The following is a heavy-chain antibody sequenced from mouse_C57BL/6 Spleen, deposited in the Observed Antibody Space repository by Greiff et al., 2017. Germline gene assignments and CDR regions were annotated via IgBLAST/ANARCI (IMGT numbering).Heavy chain of an antibody. CDR3: AREDYGYGGDY. Sequence: QGQLKEAGAELARPGASVKLSCKASGYTFTSYGISWVKQRTGQGLEWIGEIYPRSGNTYYNEKFKGKATLTADKSSSTAYMELRSLTSEDSAVYFCAREDYGYGGDYWGQGTTLTVSS. CDR1: GYTFTSYG. J-gene: IGHJ2*01. CDR2: IYPRSGNT. V-gene: IGHV1-81*01. D-gene: IGHD2-2*01.